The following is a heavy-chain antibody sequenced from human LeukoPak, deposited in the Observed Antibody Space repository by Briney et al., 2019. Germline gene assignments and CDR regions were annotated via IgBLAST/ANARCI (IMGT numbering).Heavy chain of an antibody. V-gene: IGHV1-8*01. D-gene: IGHD2-8*01. Sequence: ASVKVSCKASGYTFTSYDINWVRQATGQGLEWMGWMNPNSGNTGYAQKFQGRVTMTRNTSISTAYMELRSLRSDDTAVYYCARDHVLPYCTNGVCYSDYWGQGTLVTVSS. CDR2: MNPNSGNT. J-gene: IGHJ4*02. CDR3: ARDHVLPYCTNGVCYSDY. CDR1: GYTFTSYD.